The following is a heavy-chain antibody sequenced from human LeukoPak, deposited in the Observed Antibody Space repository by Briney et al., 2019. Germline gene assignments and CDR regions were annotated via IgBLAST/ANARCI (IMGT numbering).Heavy chain of an antibody. D-gene: IGHD2-21*01. CDR3: ARDSPQVGLLYSNWFDP. CDR2: ISYDGSNK. J-gene: IGHJ5*02. CDR1: GFTFSSYA. Sequence: PGGSLRLSCAASGFTFSSYAMHWVRQAPGKGLEWVAVISYDGSNKYYADSVKGRFTISRDNSKNTLYLQMNSLRAEDTAVYYCARDSPQVGLLYSNWFDPWGQGTLVTVSS. V-gene: IGHV3-30-3*01.